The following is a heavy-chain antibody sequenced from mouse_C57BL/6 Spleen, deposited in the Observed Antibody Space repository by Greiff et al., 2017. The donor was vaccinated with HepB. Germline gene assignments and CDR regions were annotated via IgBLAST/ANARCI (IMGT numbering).Heavy chain of an antibody. CDR1: GFTFTDYY. CDR3: ARYMEDAMDY. J-gene: IGHJ4*01. CDR2: IRNKANGYTT. V-gene: IGHV7-3*01. Sequence: EVQLKESGGGLVQPGGSLSLSCAASGFTFTDYYMSWVRQPPGKALEWLGFIRNKANGYTTEYSASVKGRFTISRDNSQSILYLQMNALRAEDSATYYCARYMEDAMDYWGQGTSVTVSS.